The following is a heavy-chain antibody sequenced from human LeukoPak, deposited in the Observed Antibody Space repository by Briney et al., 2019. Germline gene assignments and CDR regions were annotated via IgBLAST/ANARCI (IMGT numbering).Heavy chain of an antibody. CDR2: ISPNSGET. J-gene: IGHJ4*02. D-gene: IGHD1-26*01. V-gene: IGHV1-2*02. Sequence: ASVKVSCKASGYTFTGYYLHWLRQAPGQGLEWMGWISPNSGETNSAQKFQGRVTMIRDTSISTAYIELSRLTSDDTAVYYCARAPGAGTYLDYWGQGTLVTVSS. CDR1: GYTFTGYY. CDR3: ARAPGAGTYLDY.